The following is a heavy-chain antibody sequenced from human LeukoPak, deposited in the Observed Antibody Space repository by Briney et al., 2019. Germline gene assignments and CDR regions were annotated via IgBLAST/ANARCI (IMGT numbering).Heavy chain of an antibody. CDR2: IRSKADNYAT. CDR3: VRQGGDY. V-gene: IGHV3-73*01. Sequence: GGSLTLSCAASGFTFSGSAMHWVRQASGKGLEWVGHIRSKADNYATGYAASVKGRFTISRDDSKNTAYLQMNSLKTEDTAMYYCVRQGGDYWGQGTLVTVSS. CDR1: GFTFSGSA. J-gene: IGHJ4*02. D-gene: IGHD3-16*01.